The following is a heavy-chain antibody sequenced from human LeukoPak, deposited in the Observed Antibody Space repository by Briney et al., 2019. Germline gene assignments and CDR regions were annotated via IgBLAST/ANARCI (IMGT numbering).Heavy chain of an antibody. CDR2: ISGSGGST. Sequence: GGSLRLSCAASRFTFSSYAISGVRQAPGEGLEGVSAISGSGGSTYYADSVKGRFTISRDNSKNTLYLQMNSLRAEDTSVYYCAKLAFGGVIVSWGQGTLVTVSS. D-gene: IGHD3-16*02. J-gene: IGHJ5*02. CDR3: AKLAFGGVIVS. CDR1: RFTFSSYA. V-gene: IGHV3-23*01.